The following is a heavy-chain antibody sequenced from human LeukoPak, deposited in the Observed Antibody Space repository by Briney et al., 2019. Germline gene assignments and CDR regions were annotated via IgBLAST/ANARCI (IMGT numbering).Heavy chain of an antibody. CDR1: GFTVSSNY. CDR3: LVILTEPTSPSPDGLDI. Sequence: GGSLRLSCAASGFTVSSNYMNWVRQAPGKGLVWVSRIDSDDGSTSYADSVRGRFTISRDNAKKTLYLQMNSLRVEDTAVYYCLVILTEPTSPSPDGLDIWGQGTMVTVSS. CDR2: IDSDDGST. D-gene: IGHD2-15*01. V-gene: IGHV3-74*01. J-gene: IGHJ3*02.